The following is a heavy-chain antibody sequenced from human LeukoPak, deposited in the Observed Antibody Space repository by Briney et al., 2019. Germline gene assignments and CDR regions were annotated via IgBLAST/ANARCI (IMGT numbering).Heavy chain of an antibody. V-gene: IGHV3-23*01. Sequence: AGGSLRLSCTASGFTFSAYAMMWVRQAPGKGPEGVSAMRGSGRGGGTVYADSVKGLFTISRENSEYTLFLQMKSLRCEDAPVYYCARDPNGDYIGAFDMWGPGTMVTVSS. CDR3: ARDPNGDYIGAFDM. D-gene: IGHD4-17*01. CDR1: GFTFSAYA. J-gene: IGHJ3*02. CDR2: MRGSGRGGGT.